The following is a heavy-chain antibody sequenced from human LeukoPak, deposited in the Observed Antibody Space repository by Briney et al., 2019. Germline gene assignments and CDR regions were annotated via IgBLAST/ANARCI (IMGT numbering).Heavy chain of an antibody. CDR3: ASGYCSSTSCYRVPFDY. CDR2: IIPILGIA. V-gene: IGHV1-69*04. J-gene: IGHJ4*02. CDR1: GGTFSSYA. D-gene: IGHD2-2*02. Sequence: ASVKVSCKASGGTFSSYAISWVRQAPGQGLEWMGRIIPILGIANYAQKFQGRVTITADKSTSTAYMELSSLRSEDTAVYYCASGYCSSTSCYRVPFDYWGQGTLVTVSS.